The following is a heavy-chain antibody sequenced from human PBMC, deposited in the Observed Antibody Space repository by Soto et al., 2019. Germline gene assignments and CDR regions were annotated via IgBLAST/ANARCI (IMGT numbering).Heavy chain of an antibody. D-gene: IGHD2-21*01. V-gene: IGHV3-13*01. Sequence: EVQLVESGGGLVQPGGSLRLSCAASGFTFSNYEMHWVRQVTGKGLEWVSGIGTAGDTKYVGSVKGRFTISRDNAKNSLHLQMNSLRAEDTAVYYCAGRRQVINDYYGLADWGQGTTVIVSS. CDR2: IGTAGDT. CDR1: GFTFSNYE. J-gene: IGHJ6*02. CDR3: AGRRQVINDYYGLAD.